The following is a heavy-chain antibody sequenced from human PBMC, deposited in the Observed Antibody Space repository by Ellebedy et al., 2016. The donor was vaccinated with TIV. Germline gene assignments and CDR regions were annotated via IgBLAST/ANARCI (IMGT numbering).Heavy chain of an antibody. J-gene: IGHJ4*02. CDR3: ARARSSGWLHTPDY. CDR2: INPSSGST. V-gene: IGHV1-46*04. D-gene: IGHD6-19*01. CDR1: GYTFSNYF. Sequence: AASVKVSCKASGYTFSNYFVHWVRQAPGQGLEWMGIINPSSGSTTYAQKLQGRLTMTRDTSTSTVYMELSSLRSGDTAVYYCARARSSGWLHTPDYWGQGLLVTVSS.